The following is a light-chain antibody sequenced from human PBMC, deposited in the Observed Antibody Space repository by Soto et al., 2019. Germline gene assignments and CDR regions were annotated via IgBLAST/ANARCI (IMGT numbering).Light chain of an antibody. Sequence: AIRITQSPSALSASTGESVTFACRASQDISPYLAWYQQKPGKAPKLLIYAASTLQSGVPSRFSGSGSRTEFTLTISSLQPEDSATYFCQQYYNYPYTFGLGTKL. CDR3: QQYYNYPYT. J-gene: IGKJ2*01. CDR2: AAS. V-gene: IGKV1-8*01. CDR1: QDISPY.